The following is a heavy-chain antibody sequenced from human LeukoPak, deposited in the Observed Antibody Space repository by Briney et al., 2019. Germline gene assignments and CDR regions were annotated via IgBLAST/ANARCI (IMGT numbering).Heavy chain of an antibody. CDR3: ARPPDCSGGSCYIHYFDY. D-gene: IGHD2-15*01. Sequence: SVKVSCKASGGTFSSYAISWVRQAPGQGLEWMGRIIPILGIANYAQKFQGRVTITADKSTSTAYMELSSLRSEDTAVYYCARPPDCSGGSCYIHYFDYWGQGTLVTVSS. CDR2: IIPILGIA. J-gene: IGHJ4*02. V-gene: IGHV1-69*04. CDR1: GGTFSSYA.